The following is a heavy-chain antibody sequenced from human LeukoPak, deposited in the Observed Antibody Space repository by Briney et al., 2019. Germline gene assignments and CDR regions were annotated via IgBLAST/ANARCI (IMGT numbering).Heavy chain of an antibody. CDR1: GGSISSYY. D-gene: IGHD3-10*01. J-gene: IGHJ5*02. CDR3: ARVWFGELLYNWFDP. CDR2: IYYSGST. V-gene: IGHV4-59*01. Sequence: SETLSLTCTVSGGSISSYYWSWIRQPPGKGLEWIGYIYYSGSTNYNPSLKSRVTISVDTSKNQFSLKLSSVTAADTAVYYCARVWFGELLYNWFDPWGRGTLVTVSS.